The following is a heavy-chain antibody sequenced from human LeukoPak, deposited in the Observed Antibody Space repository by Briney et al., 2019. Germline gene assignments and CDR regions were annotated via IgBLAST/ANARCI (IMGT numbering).Heavy chain of an antibody. Sequence: GGSLRLSCAASGFTIDDYGMSWVRQAPGKGLEWVSGINWNGGSTGYADSVKGRFTISRDNAKNSLYLQMNSLRAEDTALYYCAKDLGAHYYGSGSYYSGIDYWGQGTLVTVSS. CDR1: GFTIDDYG. CDR2: INWNGGST. J-gene: IGHJ4*02. D-gene: IGHD3-10*01. V-gene: IGHV3-20*04. CDR3: AKDLGAHYYGSGSYYSGIDY.